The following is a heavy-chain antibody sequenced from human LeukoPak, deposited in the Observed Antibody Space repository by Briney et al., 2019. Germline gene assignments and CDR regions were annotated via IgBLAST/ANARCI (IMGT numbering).Heavy chain of an antibody. CDR2: IKQDGSEK. D-gene: IGHD3-10*01. CDR3: ARDRGVAPTNKGGAWFDP. V-gene: IGHV3-7*01. J-gene: IGHJ5*02. CDR1: GFTFSSYW. Sequence: PGGSLRLSCAASGFTFSSYWMSWARQAPGKGLEWVANIKQDGSEKYYVDSVEGRFTISRDNAKNSLFLQMNSLRAKDTAMYYCARDRGVAPTNKGGAWFDPWGQGTLVTVSS.